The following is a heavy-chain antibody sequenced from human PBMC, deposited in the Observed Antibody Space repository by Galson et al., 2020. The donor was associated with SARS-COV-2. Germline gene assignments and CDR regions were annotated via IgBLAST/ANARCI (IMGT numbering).Heavy chain of an antibody. V-gene: IGHV3-23*01. CDR3: AKLGGIRKHIVVVRYYFDY. D-gene: IGHD2-21*01. J-gene: IGHJ4*02. CDR1: GFPFNNYA. Sequence: GGSLRLSCEASGFPFNNYAMTWVRQAPGKGLEWVSSISSGGNTYYSDSVRGRFTISRDNSRNTMYLQMNSLRAEDTAIYYCAKLGGIRKHIVVVRYYFDYWGQGTLVTVSS. CDR2: ISSGGNT.